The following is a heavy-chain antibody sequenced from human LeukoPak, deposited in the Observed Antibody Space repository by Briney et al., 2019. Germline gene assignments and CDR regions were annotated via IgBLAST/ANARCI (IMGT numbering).Heavy chain of an antibody. CDR1: GFTFSRYA. CDR3: AKDVGGEMFDC. J-gene: IGHJ4*02. CDR2: ISDSGVNT. V-gene: IGHV3-23*01. Sequence: GGSLRLSCAASGFTFSRYAMAWVRQAPARGLEWVATISDSGVNTHYADSVKGRFTISRDNSRNTVRLEMSSLRAEDTAVYYCAKDVGGEMFDCRGQGTLVTVSS. D-gene: IGHD3-16*01.